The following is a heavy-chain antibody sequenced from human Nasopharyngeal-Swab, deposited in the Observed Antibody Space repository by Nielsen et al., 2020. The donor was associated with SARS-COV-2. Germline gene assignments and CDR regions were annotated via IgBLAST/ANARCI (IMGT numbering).Heavy chain of an antibody. J-gene: IGHJ4*02. CDR1: GYTFISYD. Sequence: ASVKVSCKASGYTFISYDIIWVRQAAGQGLEWMGWNSAYNGNTNYAQKLQGRVTMTTDTSTSTAYMDLRSMRSDDTAVYYCARGVFSESSLLYYFDYWGQGTLVTVSS. CDR2: NSAYNGNT. CDR3: ARGVFSESSLLYYFDY. D-gene: IGHD1-26*01. V-gene: IGHV1-18*04.